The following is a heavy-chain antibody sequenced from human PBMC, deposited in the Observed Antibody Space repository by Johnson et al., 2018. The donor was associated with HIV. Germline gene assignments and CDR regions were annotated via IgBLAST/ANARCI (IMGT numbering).Heavy chain of an antibody. J-gene: IGHJ3*02. V-gene: IGHV3-33*06. CDR2: IWYDGSHK. D-gene: IGHD3-22*01. Sequence: QVQLVESGGGVVQPGRSVRLYCAASGFIFSTYGMHWVRQAPGKGLEWVAVIWYDGSHKYYAASVKGRFTLSRDSSKNTLYLQMNSLRAEETAVYYCAKGRYYDSTLFLGERGFDMWGQGTMVTVSS. CDR3: AKGRYYDSTLFLGERGFDM. CDR1: GFIFSTYG.